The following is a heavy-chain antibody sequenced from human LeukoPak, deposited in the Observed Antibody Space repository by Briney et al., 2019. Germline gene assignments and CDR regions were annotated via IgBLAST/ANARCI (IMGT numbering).Heavy chain of an antibody. CDR3: ARAGGSGYLYYFDY. Sequence: SETLSLTCTVSGGSISSSSYYWGWIRQPPGKGLEWIGSIYYSGSTYYNPSLKSRVTISVDTSKNQFSLKLSSVTAADTAVYYCARAGGSGYLYYFDYWGQGTLVTVSS. V-gene: IGHV4-39*07. CDR1: GGSISSSSYY. CDR2: IYYSGST. J-gene: IGHJ4*02. D-gene: IGHD3-22*01.